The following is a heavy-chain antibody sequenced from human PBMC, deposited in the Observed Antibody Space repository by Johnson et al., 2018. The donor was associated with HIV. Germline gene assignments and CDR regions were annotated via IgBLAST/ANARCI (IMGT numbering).Heavy chain of an antibody. CDR3: TTPHDGEGAFDI. CDR2: IKSKTDGGTT. Sequence: VQLVESGGGLVKPGGSLRLSCAASGFTFSNAWMSWVRQAPGKGLEWVGRIKSKTDGGTTDYAAPVKGRFTISRDDSKNTLYLQMNSLKTEDTAVYYCTTPHDGEGAFDIWGQGTMVTVSS. J-gene: IGHJ3*02. V-gene: IGHV3-15*01. CDR1: GFTFSNAW. D-gene: IGHD4-17*01.